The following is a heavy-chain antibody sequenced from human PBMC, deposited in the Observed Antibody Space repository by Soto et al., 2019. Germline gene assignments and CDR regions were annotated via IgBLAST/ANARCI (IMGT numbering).Heavy chain of an antibody. CDR1: GGSISSSGYY. D-gene: IGHD3-22*01. CDR2: IYFSGNT. V-gene: IGHV4-39*01. CDR3: ARLLYDRSGYYYFDY. J-gene: IGHJ4*02. Sequence: PSETLSLTCTVSGGSISSSGYYWGWIRQPPGKGLEWIGSIYFSGNTYDNPSLKSRVTISVDTSKNQFSLKVTSVTAADTAVYYCARLLYDRSGYYYFDYWGQGTLVTVSS.